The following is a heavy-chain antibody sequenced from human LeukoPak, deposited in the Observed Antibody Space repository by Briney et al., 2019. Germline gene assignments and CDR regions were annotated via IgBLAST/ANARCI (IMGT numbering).Heavy chain of an antibody. CDR2: IYYSGST. CDR1: GGSISSGGYY. D-gene: IGHD6-13*01. CDR3: AKSYSSSWYGWFDP. Sequence: SETLSLTCTVSGGSISSGGYYWSWIRQHPGKGLEWIGYIYYSGSTYYNPSLKSRVTISVDTSKNQFSLKLSSVTAADTAVYYCAKSYSSSWYGWFDPWGQGTLVTVSS. J-gene: IGHJ5*02. V-gene: IGHV4-31*03.